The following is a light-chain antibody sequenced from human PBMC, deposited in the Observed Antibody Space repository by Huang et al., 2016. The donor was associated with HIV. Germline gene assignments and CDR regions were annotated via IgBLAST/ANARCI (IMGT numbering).Light chain of an antibody. CDR3: QQHGTISPSIT. V-gene: IGKV3-20*01. J-gene: IGKJ5*01. CDR2: GAS. CDR1: QSVNSNF. Sequence: EIVLTQSPVTLSLSPGERATLSCRASQSVNSNFLVWYQQKPGQAPRLLIYGASSRATGIPDRLSGSGSGTDFTLTISRLEPEDFAVYYCQQHGTISPSITFGQGTRLEIK.